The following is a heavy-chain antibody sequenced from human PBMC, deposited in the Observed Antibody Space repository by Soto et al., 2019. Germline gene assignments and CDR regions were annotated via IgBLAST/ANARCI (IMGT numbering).Heavy chain of an antibody. CDR1: GFTFSSYN. D-gene: IGHD3-22*01. CDR3: ARVVDYYDPYYYYGMDV. J-gene: IGHJ6*02. V-gene: IGHV3-21*01. Sequence: GGSLRLSCAASGFTFSSYNMNWVRQAPGKGLEWVSSISSSSSYIYYADSVKGRFTISRDNAKNSLYLQMDSLRAEDTAVYYCARVVDYYDPYYYYGMDVWGQGTTVTVSS. CDR2: ISSSSSYI.